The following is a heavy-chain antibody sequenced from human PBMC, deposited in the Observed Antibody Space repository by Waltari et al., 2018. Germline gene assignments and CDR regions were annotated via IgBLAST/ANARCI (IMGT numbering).Heavy chain of an antibody. J-gene: IGHJ4*02. V-gene: IGHV3-43*01. CDR2: MSWDGGRT. CDR3: AKVDRNDAIDY. D-gene: IGHD1-1*01. Sequence: ELQLVESGGVVGQPWGSLRLSCAASGFTFDDYTMHWVRQAPGKGLEWVSLMSWDGGRTYYADYVKGRVTISRDKSKNSLYLQMNSLRTEDTALYYCAKVDRNDAIDYWGQGTLVTVSS. CDR1: GFTFDDYT.